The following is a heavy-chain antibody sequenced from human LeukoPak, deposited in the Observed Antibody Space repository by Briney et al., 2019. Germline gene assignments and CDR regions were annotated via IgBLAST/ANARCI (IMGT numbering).Heavy chain of an antibody. D-gene: IGHD6-19*01. CDR3: ARGRLRIAVAGVLLPLDY. CDR2: TYYRSKWYN. Sequence: KPSQTLSLTCAISGDSVSSNSAAWNWIRQSPSRGLEWLGRTYYRSKWYNDYAVSVKSRITINPDTSKNQFSLQLNSVTPEDTAVSYCARGRLRIAVAGVLLPLDYWGQGTLVTVSS. J-gene: IGHJ4*02. V-gene: IGHV6-1*01. CDR1: GDSVSSNSAA.